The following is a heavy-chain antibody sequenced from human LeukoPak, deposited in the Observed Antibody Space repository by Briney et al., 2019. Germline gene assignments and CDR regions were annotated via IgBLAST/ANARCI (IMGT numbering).Heavy chain of an antibody. CDR3: GVVADDFDY. V-gene: IGHV1-69*13. Sequence: ASVKVSCKASGGTFSSYAISWVRQAPGQGLEWMGGIIPIFGTANHAQKFQGRVTITADESTSTAYMELSSLRSEDTAVYYCGVVADDFDYWGQGTLVTVSS. CDR2: IIPIFGTA. CDR1: GGTFSSYA. D-gene: IGHD5-12*01. J-gene: IGHJ4*02.